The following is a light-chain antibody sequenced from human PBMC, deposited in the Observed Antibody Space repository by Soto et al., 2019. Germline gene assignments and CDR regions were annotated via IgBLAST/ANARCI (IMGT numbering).Light chain of an antibody. CDR3: QHPYSTPFT. CDR1: QSINKY. V-gene: IGKV1-39*01. CDR2: GAS. Sequence: DIQMTQSPSSLSASVGDRVTITCRASQSINKYINWYQQKPGKAPNLLINGASSLQSGVPSRFSGSVSGTDFTLTISNLQPEDCSTYYCQHPYSTPFTFVPGTKVDIK. J-gene: IGKJ3*01.